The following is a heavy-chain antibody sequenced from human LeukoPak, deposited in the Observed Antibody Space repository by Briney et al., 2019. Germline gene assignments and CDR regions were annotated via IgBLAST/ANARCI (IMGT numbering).Heavy chain of an antibody. CDR1: GYTFTVYY. D-gene: IGHD2-2*01. CDR3: ARDRTDCSSTSCYVDLGYYFDY. Sequence: GASVKVSCKASGYTFTVYYMHWVRQAPGQGLEWMGWINPNSGGTNYAQKFQGRVTMTRDTSISTAYMELSRLRSDDTAVYYCARDRTDCSSTSCYVDLGYYFDYWGQGTLVTVSS. V-gene: IGHV1-2*02. J-gene: IGHJ4*02. CDR2: INPNSGGT.